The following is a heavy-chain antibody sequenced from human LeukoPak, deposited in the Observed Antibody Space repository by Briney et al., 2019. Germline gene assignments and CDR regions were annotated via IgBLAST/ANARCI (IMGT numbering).Heavy chain of an antibody. CDR3: ARDTPSTPHWELDY. J-gene: IGHJ4*02. D-gene: IGHD1-26*01. CDR2: IDPNRGAT. V-gene: IGHV1-2*06. CDR1: GYTFTDYY. Sequence: ASVKVSCKASGYTFTDYYLHWVRQAPGQGLEWMERIDPNRGATIYAQDFQGRITLTRDTSISTAYMELSTLTCDDTAVYYCARDTPSTPHWELDYWGQGALVTVSS.